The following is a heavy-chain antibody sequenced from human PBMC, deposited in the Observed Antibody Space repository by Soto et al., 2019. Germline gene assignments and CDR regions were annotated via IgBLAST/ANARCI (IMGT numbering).Heavy chain of an antibody. D-gene: IGHD5-18*01. J-gene: IGHJ3*02. CDR1: GGTFSSYA. CDR2: IIPIFGTA. Sequence: SVKVSCKASGGTFSSYAISWVRQAPGQGLEWMGGIIPIFGTANYAQKFQGRVTITADESTSTAYMELSSLRSEDTAVYCCARGFKDTAMVGSAFDIWGQGTVVTVSS. CDR3: ARGFKDTAMVGSAFDI. V-gene: IGHV1-69*13.